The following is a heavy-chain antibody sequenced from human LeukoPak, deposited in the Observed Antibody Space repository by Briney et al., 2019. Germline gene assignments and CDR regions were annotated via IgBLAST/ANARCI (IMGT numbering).Heavy chain of an antibody. CDR1: GYTFTSYD. CDR3: ARVTDDSSGYYLFDY. J-gene: IGHJ4*02. V-gene: IGHV1-8*01. Sequence: ASVKVSCKASGYTFTSYDINWVRQATGQGLEWMGWMNTNSGNTGYAQKFQGRVTMTRNTSISTAHMELSSLRSEDTAVYYCARVTDDSSGYYLFDYWGQGTLVTVSS. D-gene: IGHD3-22*01. CDR2: MNTNSGNT.